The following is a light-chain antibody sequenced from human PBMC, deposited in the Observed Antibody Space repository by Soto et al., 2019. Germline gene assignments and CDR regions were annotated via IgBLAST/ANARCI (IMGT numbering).Light chain of an antibody. CDR2: AAS. Sequence: EIVMTQSPATLSVSPGERATLSCSASQTISSNLAWYQQKPGQAPRLLIYAASTRAIGIPARFSGSGSGTEFTLTISSLQSEDFAVYYCQQYDNWPPWTFGQGTRLEIK. J-gene: IGKJ5*01. CDR1: QTISSN. V-gene: IGKV3D-15*01. CDR3: QQYDNWPPWT.